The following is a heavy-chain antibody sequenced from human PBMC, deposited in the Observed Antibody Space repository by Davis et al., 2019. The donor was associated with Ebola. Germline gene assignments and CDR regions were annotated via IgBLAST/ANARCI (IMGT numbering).Heavy chain of an antibody. CDR3: AKSDRLVR. CDR1: GFTFSSYT. CDR2: ISYDGDNN. V-gene: IGHV3-30*04. J-gene: IGHJ4*02. Sequence: GESLKISCAASGFTFSSYTLHWVRQAPGKGLEWVAVISYDGDNNYHADSVQGRFTISRDNSKNTLYLQMNSLRAEDTAVYYCAKSDRLVRWGQGTLVTVSS. D-gene: IGHD6-19*01.